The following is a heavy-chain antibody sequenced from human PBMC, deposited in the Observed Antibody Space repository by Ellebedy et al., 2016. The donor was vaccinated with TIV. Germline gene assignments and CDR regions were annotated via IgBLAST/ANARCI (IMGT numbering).Heavy chain of an antibody. J-gene: IGHJ6*02. CDR1: GFTFSDYG. CDR3: ARDPGYCSGGSCYSLGMDV. V-gene: IGHV3-30*03. D-gene: IGHD2-15*01. Sequence: GGSLRLSXAASGFTFSDYGMHWVRQAPGKGLEWVAVISYDGSNKYYADSVTGRFTISRDNSKNTLYLQMNSLRAEDTAVYYCARDPGYCSGGSCYSLGMDVWGQGTTVTVSS. CDR2: ISYDGSNK.